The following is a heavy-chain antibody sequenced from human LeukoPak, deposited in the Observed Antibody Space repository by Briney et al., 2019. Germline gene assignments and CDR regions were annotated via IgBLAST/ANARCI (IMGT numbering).Heavy chain of an antibody. Sequence: ASVKVSCKASGYTFTGYFIHWVRQAPGQGLEWMGWINPNSGGTNYAQKFQGRVTMTRDTSISTAYMELSRLRSDDTAVYYCAREVGYYFDYWGQGTLVTVSS. D-gene: IGHD1-26*01. CDR2: INPNSGGT. CDR1: GYTFTGYF. CDR3: AREVGYYFDY. J-gene: IGHJ4*02. V-gene: IGHV1-2*02.